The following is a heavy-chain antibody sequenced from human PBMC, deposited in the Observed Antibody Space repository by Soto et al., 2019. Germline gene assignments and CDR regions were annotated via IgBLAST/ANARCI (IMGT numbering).Heavy chain of an antibody. CDR1: GFSLRTSGVG. Sequence: SGPTLVNPTQTLTLTCIFSGFSLRTSGVGVGWIRQPPGKALEWLGFIYWNDDKRYSTSLKSRLTITKDTSKNQVVLTMTNMDPGDTATYYCAKSGSSGWYGWIDLWGQGTQVTVSS. V-gene: IGHV2-5*01. D-gene: IGHD6-19*01. CDR3: AKSGSSGWYGWIDL. CDR2: IYWNDDK. J-gene: IGHJ5*02.